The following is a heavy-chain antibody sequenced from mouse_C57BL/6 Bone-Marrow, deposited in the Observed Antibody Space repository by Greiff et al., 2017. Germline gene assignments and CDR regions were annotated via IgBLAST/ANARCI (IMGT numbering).Heavy chain of an antibody. V-gene: IGHV1-59*01. Sequence: QVQLQQPGAELVRPGTSVKLSCKASGYTFTSYWMHWVKQRPGQGLEWIGVIDPSDSSTNYNQKFKGKATLTVDTSSSTAYMQLSSLTSEDSAIYYCAGSVFDYWGQGTTLTVSS. J-gene: IGHJ2*01. D-gene: IGHD1-1*01. CDR1: GYTFTSYW. CDR2: IDPSDSST. CDR3: AGSVFDY.